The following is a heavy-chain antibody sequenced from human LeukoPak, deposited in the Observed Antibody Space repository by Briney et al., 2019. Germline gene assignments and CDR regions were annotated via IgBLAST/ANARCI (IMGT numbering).Heavy chain of an antibody. D-gene: IGHD2-15*01. Sequence: PSETLSLTCAVSGSSINNKKWWSWDPQPPGRALEWIGEIYQRGSTNYNPSLKSRVTISVDKSKNQFSLKLTSVTAADTAVYFCAQRAATDSNGAFDIWGQGTMVTVSS. V-gene: IGHV4-4*02. J-gene: IGHJ3*02. CDR2: IYQRGST. CDR3: AQRAATDSNGAFDI. CDR1: GSSINNKKW.